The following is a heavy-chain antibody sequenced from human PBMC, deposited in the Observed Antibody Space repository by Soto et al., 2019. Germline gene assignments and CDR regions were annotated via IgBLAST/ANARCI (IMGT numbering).Heavy chain of an antibody. CDR1: GFIFSTYT. V-gene: IGHV3-48*02. J-gene: IGHJ6*02. D-gene: IGHD1-26*01. CDR3: ARSREPGVHYALDA. Sequence: EVQLVESGGGLVQPGGSLRLSCAASGFIFSTYTMNWVRQAPGEGLAWLAYITGPRTTISYRDGVKGRFTISRDNANRSLFLQLDSQRDDETAVYYCARSREPGVHYALDAWGPGTMVTVSS. CDR2: ITGPRTTI.